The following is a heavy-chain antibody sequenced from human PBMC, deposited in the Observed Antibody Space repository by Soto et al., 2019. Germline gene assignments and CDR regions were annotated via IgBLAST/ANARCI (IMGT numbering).Heavy chain of an antibody. CDR3: ARDGDYCSSTSCYSYYYYGMDV. CDR1: GYTFTGYY. J-gene: IGHJ6*02. Sequence: ASVKVSCKASGYTFTGYYMHWVRQAPGQGLEWMGWINPNSGGTNYAQKFQGRVTMTGDTSISTAYMELSRLRSDDTAVYYCARDGDYCSSTSCYSYYYYGMDVWGQGTTVTVSS. D-gene: IGHD2-2*01. V-gene: IGHV1-2*02. CDR2: INPNSGGT.